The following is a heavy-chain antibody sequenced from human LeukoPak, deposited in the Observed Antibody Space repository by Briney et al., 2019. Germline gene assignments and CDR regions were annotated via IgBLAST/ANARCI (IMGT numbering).Heavy chain of an antibody. V-gene: IGHV3-23*01. CDR1: RFTFSSYA. J-gene: IGHJ4*02. CDR3: AKDGDILTGYPLDY. CDR2: VSGSGDST. D-gene: IGHD3-9*01. Sequence: PGGSLRLSCAASRFTFSSYAMTWVRQAPGKGLEWVSGVSGSGDSTYYADSVKGRFTISRDNSKNTLYLQMNSLRAEDTAVYYCAKDGDILTGYPLDYWGQGTLVTVSS.